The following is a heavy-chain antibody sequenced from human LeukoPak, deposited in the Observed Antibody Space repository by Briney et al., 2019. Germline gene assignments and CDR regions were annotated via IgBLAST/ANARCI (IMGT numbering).Heavy chain of an antibody. CDR2: ISAYNGNT. J-gene: IGHJ3*02. V-gene: IGHV1-18*01. D-gene: IGHD1-14*01. CDR1: GYTFTSYG. Sequence: ASVKVSCKASGYTFTSYGISWVRQAPGQGLEWLGWISAYNGNTNYAQKLQGRVTMTTDTSTSTAYMELSSLRSEDTAVYYCARVSGALPDDDLDIWGQGTMVTVSS. CDR3: ARVSGALPDDDLDI.